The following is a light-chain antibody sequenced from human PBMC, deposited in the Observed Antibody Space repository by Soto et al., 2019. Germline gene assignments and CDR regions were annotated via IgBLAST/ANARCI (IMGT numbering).Light chain of an antibody. CDR1: QSVDSN. J-gene: IGKJ5*01. V-gene: IGKV3-15*01. Sequence: EIVMTQSPATLSVSPGERATLSCRASQSVDSNLAWYQQKPGQAPRLLIYGASTRATGIPARFSGSGSGTEFTLTISSLQSEDFAVYYCQQYYNWPITFGQGTRLEI. CDR2: GAS. CDR3: QQYYNWPIT.